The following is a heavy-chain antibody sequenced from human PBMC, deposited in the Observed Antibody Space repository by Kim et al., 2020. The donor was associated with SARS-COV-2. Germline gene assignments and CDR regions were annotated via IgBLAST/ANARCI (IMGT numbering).Heavy chain of an antibody. CDR3: ARDRIGFPDV. J-gene: IGHJ6*02. D-gene: IGHD2-2*03. Sequence: SETLSLTCTVSGGSVSSGSYYWSWIRQPPGKGLEWIGYIYYSGSTNYNPSLKSRVTISVDTSKNQFSLKLSSVTAADTAVYYCARDRIGFPDVWGQGTTVTVSS. V-gene: IGHV4-61*01. CDR2: IYYSGST. CDR1: GGSVSSGSYY.